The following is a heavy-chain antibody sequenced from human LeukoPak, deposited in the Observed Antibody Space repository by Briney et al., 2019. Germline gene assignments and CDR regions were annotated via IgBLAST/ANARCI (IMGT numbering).Heavy chain of an antibody. Sequence: PGGSLRLSCAASGFTFSSYAMSWVRQAPGKGLEWVSAISGSGGSTYYADSVKGRFTISRDNSKNTLYLQMNSLRAEDTAVYYCAKDDGYSGSVSNFDYWGQGTLVTVSS. CDR2: ISGSGGST. CDR1: GFTFSSYA. CDR3: AKDDGYSGSVSNFDY. J-gene: IGHJ4*02. D-gene: IGHD6-6*01. V-gene: IGHV3-23*01.